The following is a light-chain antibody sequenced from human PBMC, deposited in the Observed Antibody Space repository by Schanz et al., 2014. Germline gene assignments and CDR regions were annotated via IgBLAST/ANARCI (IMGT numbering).Light chain of an antibody. V-gene: IGKV1D-13*01. Sequence: AIQLTQSPSSLSASVGDRVTITCRASQDIRSALAWYQQKPGKPPNLLIYEASSLESGVPSRFSGSGSGTDFTLSISSLQPEDFAVYYCQQRSNWPMYTFGQGTKLEIK. CDR3: QQRSNWPMYT. J-gene: IGKJ2*01. CDR2: EAS. CDR1: QDIRSA.